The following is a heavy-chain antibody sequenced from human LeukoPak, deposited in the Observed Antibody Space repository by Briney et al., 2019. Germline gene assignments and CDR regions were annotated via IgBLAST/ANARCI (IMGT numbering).Heavy chain of an antibody. CDR3: AREGSIVPHQDLDC. Sequence: GGSLRLSSAAPGFTFSGYSMNWVRQGPGKGLEWVSSTNSRGNDDYYADSVKGRFTISRDNAKSSLYLQMNSLRAEDTAVYYCAREGSIVPHQDLDCWGQGTLVTVSS. CDR1: GFTFSGYS. CDR2: TNSRGNDD. V-gene: IGHV3-21*01. J-gene: IGHJ4*02. D-gene: IGHD2-8*01.